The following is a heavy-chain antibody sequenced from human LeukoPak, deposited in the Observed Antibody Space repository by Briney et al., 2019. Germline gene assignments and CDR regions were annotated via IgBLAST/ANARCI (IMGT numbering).Heavy chain of an antibody. CDR1: GFTFSGSA. D-gene: IGHD3-9*01. J-gene: IGHJ4*02. V-gene: IGHV3-73*01. CDR2: IRSKANSYAT. Sequence: GGSLKLSCAASGFTFSGSAMHWVRQASGKGLEWVGRIRSKANSYATAYAASVKGRFTISRDDSKNTAYLQMNSLRAEDTAVYYCAKLAEDTGWSQIDYWGQGTLVTVSS. CDR3: AKLAEDTGWSQIDY.